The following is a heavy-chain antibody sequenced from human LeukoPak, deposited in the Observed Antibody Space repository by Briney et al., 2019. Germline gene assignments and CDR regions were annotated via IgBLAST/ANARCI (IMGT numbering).Heavy chain of an antibody. CDR3: ARHRVSGWWYFDL. J-gene: IGHJ2*01. Sequence: SGTLSLTCTVSGGSISSRSYYWGWIRQPPGKGLEWIGSIYYSGSTYDNPSLKSRVTISVDTSKNQFSLKLSSVTAADTAVYYCARHRVSGWWYFDLWGRGTLVTVSS. D-gene: IGHD6-19*01. CDR1: GGSISSRSYY. V-gene: IGHV4-39*01. CDR2: IYYSGST.